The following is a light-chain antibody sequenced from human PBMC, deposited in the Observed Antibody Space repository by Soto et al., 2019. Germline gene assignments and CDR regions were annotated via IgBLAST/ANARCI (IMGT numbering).Light chain of an antibody. CDR2: AAS. V-gene: IGKV1-5*01. J-gene: IGKJ4*01. CDR3: QQFNSYPLT. CDR1: QSISSW. Sequence: DIQMTQSPSTLSASVGDRVTITCRASQSISSWLAWYQQKPGKVPKLLIYAASTLQSGVPSRFSGSGSGTDFTLTISSLQPEDFATYYCQQFNSYPLTFGGGTKVDIK.